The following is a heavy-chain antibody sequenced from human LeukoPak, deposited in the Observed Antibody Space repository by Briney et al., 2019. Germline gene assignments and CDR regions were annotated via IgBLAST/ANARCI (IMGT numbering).Heavy chain of an antibody. V-gene: IGHV3-74*01. CDR3: ARELFYDSSGYYASDS. CDR2: TNKDGGST. J-gene: IGHJ4*02. D-gene: IGHD3-22*01. CDR1: GFTFSTYW. Sequence: GGSLSLFCAASGFTFSTYWVRWVRQAPGEGLVWVSRTNKDGGSTVYADSVKGRFTISRDNAKKTLYLQMNSLRAEDTAIYYCARELFYDSSGYYASDSWGQGTLVTVSS.